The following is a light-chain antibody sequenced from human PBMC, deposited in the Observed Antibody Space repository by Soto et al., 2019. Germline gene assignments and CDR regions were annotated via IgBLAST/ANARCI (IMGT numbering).Light chain of an antibody. Sequence: QAVVTQEPSLTVSPGGTVTLTRGSSTGSVTSGHFPYWFQQKPGQAPRTLIYDTTYKHSWTPARFSGSLLGGKAALTLSGAQPEDEAVYYCLLSYSGPRVFGGGTKLTVL. CDR3: LLSYSGPRV. J-gene: IGLJ3*02. V-gene: IGLV7-46*01. CDR2: DTT. CDR1: TGSVTSGHF.